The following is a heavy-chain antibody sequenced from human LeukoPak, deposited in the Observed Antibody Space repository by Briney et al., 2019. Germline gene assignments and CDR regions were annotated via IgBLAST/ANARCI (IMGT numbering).Heavy chain of an antibody. V-gene: IGHV3-23*01. CDR3: AKDLGGEGGSGFPGY. J-gene: IGHJ4*02. D-gene: IGHD3-10*01. Sequence: PGGCLRPSCAASGFTFSSYAMSWVRQVPGKRLEWVSAISGSSSDTYYADSVKGRFTISRDNSKSTLYLQMNSLRAEDTAVYNCAKDLGGEGGSGFPGYWGQGTLVTVSS. CDR2: ISGSSSDT. CDR1: GFTFSSYA.